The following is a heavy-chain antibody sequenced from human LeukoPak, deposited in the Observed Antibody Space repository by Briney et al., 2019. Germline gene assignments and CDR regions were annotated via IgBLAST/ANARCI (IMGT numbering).Heavy chain of an antibody. D-gene: IGHD6-19*01. CDR2: IKQDGSEK. CDR3: AKQRGGWDSTKDAFDI. V-gene: IGHV3-7*01. CDR1: GFTFSSYW. J-gene: IGHJ3*02. Sequence: GGSLRLSCAASGFTFSSYWMSWVRQAPGKGLEWVANIKQDGSEKYYVDSVKGRSTISRDNAKNTLYLQMSSLRAEDTAVYYCAKQRGGWDSTKDAFDIWGQGTMVTVSS.